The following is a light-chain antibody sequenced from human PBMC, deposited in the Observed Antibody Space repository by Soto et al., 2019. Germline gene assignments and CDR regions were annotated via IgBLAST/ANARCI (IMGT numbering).Light chain of an antibody. CDR1: SSNIGAGYD. CDR3: QSYDSSLSGYV. J-gene: IGLJ1*01. Sequence: QSVLTQPPSVSGAPGQRVTISCTGSSSNIGAGYDVHWYQQLPGTAPKLLIYGNSNRPSGVPDRFSGSKSGTSASLAITGLQAEEEADYYCQSYDSSLSGYVCGTWTKLTVL. V-gene: IGLV1-40*01. CDR2: GNS.